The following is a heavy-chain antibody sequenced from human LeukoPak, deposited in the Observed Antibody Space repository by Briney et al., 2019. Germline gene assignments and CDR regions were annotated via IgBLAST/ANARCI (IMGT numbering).Heavy chain of an antibody. J-gene: IGHJ6*02. CDR3: ARERGIFGVVPSSRMDV. CDR2: IIPIFGIA. Sequence: SVKVSCKSSGGTFSCYAISWVRQPPAQGLEWMGRIIPIFGIANFAHKLQGRVTITADKSTSAAYMELSSLRSEDSAVYYCARERGIFGVVPSSRMDVWGQGTTVTVSS. CDR1: GGTFSCYA. D-gene: IGHD3-3*01. V-gene: IGHV1-69*04.